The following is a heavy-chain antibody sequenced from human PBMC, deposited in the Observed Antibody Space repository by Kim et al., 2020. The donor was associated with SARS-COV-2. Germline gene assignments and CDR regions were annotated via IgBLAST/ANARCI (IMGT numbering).Heavy chain of an antibody. CDR1: GLTFSTYA. CDR2: ISGSGAGT. CDR3: ANWFDP. Sequence: GGSLRLSCAASGLTFSTYAMSWVRQAPGKGLEWVSGISGSGAGTYYADSVKGRFTISRDNPKNTLHLQMNSLRAEDTAVYYCANWFDPLGQGTQVTVSP. V-gene: IGHV3-23*01. J-gene: IGHJ5*02.